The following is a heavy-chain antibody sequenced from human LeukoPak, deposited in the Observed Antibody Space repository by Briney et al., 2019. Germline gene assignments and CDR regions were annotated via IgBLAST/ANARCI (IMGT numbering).Heavy chain of an antibody. V-gene: IGHV1-24*01. Sequence: ASVKVSCKVSGYTLTELSMHWVRQAPGKGLEWMGGFDPEDGETIYAQKFQGRVTMTEDTSTDTAYMELSSLRSEDTAVYYCATDELGEFQWLVPGLGYWGQGTLVTVSS. CDR1: GYTLTELS. J-gene: IGHJ4*02. CDR2: FDPEDGET. CDR3: ATDELGEFQWLVPGLGY. D-gene: IGHD6-19*01.